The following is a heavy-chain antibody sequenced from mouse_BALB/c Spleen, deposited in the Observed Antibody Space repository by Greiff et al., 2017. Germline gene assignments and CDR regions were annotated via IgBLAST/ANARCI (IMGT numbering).Heavy chain of an antibody. Sequence: EVQGVESGGGLVQPGGSLKLSCAASGFDFSRYWMSWVRQAPGKGLEWIGEINPDSSTINYTPSLKDKFIISRDNAKNTLYLQMSKVRSEDTALYYCARNYGYVSWFAYWGQGTLGTVSA. CDR3: ARNYGYVSWFAY. CDR1: GFDFSRYW. V-gene: IGHV4-1*02. CDR2: INPDSSTI. J-gene: IGHJ3*01. D-gene: IGHD1-2*01.